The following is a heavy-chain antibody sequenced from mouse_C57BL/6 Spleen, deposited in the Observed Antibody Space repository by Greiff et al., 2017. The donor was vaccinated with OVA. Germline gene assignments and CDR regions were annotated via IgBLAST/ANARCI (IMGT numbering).Heavy chain of an antibody. CDR1: GYAFSSSW. V-gene: IGHV1-82*01. CDR3: ARDVLGRFAY. J-gene: IGHJ3*01. CDR2: IYPGDGDT. Sequence: VQLQQSGPELVKPGASVKISCKASGYAFSSSWMNWVKQRPGKGLEWIGRIYPGDGDTNYNGKFKGKATLTADKSSSTAYMQLSSLTSEDSAVYFCARDVLGRFAYWGQGTLVTVSA. D-gene: IGHD4-1*01.